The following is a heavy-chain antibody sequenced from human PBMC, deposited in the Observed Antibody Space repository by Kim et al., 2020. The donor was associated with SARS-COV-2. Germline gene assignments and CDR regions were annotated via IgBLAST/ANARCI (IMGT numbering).Heavy chain of an antibody. CDR1: GGTISSSSHH. J-gene: IGHJ5*02. CDR3: PRHLVVGPTLYNWFDP. V-gene: IGHV4-39*01. D-gene: IGHD1-26*01. CDR2: IHYSGTL. Sequence: SETLSLTCTVSGGTISSSSHHWGWIRQSPGKGLEWIGSIHYSGTLIYNPSLNSRVTISLDTSKNHFSLKLSSVTVADTAVYYCPRHLVVGPTLYNWFDPWGQEILVTVSP.